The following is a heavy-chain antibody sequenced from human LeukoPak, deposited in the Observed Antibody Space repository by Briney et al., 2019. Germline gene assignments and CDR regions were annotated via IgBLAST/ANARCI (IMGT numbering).Heavy chain of an antibody. CDR2: IWYDGSNE. Sequence: GRSLRLSCAASGFSFSTYGMHWVRQAPGKGLEWVTLIWYDGSNEYYADSVKGRFTISRDNSKNTLYLQMNSLRAQDTAVYYCARDRGTNGDYHRGYFDYWGQGTLVTVSS. CDR1: GFSFSTYG. CDR3: ARDRGTNGDYHRGYFDY. D-gene: IGHD1-1*01. J-gene: IGHJ4*02. V-gene: IGHV3-33*01.